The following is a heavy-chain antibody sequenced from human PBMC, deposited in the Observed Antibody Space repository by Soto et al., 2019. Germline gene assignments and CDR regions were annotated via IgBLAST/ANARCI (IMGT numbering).Heavy chain of an antibody. CDR1: GYTLTSYG. D-gene: IGHD3-10*01. V-gene: IGHV1-18*01. J-gene: IGHJ4*02. CDR3: ARDGEDGGPLFDY. Sequence: ASVKVSCKASGYTLTSYGISWVRQAPGQGLEWMGWMNPNNGYTNNAQKLQGRVTMTTDTSTSTAYMELRSLRSDDTAVYYCARDGEDGGPLFDYWGQGTLVTVSS. CDR2: MNPNNGYT.